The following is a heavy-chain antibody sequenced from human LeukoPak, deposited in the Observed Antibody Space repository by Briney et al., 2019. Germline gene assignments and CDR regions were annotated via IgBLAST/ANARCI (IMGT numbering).Heavy chain of an antibody. V-gene: IGHV1-8*01. CDR1: GYTFTSYD. CDR2: MNPNSGNT. J-gene: IGHJ4*02. Sequence: ASVKVYCKASGYTFTSYDINWVRQATGQGLEWMGWMNPNSGNTGYAQKFQGRVTMTTDTSTSTAYMELRSLRSDDTAVYYCARDFGSGSYYRFDYWGQGTLVTVSS. CDR3: ARDFGSGSYYRFDY. D-gene: IGHD3-10*01.